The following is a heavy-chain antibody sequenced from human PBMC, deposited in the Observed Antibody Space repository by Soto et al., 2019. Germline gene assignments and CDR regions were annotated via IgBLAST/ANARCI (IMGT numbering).Heavy chain of an antibody. J-gene: IGHJ4*02. D-gene: IGHD6-13*01. CDR2: IIPILGIA. V-gene: IGHV1-69*04. CDR1: GGTFSSYT. CDR3: ARDGVIAAAVVDFDY. Sequence: SVKVSCKASGGTFSSYTISWVRQAPGQGLEWMGRIIPILGIANYAQKFQGRVTITADKSTSTAYMELSSLSSEDTAVYYCARDGVIAAAVVDFDYWGQGTLVTVSX.